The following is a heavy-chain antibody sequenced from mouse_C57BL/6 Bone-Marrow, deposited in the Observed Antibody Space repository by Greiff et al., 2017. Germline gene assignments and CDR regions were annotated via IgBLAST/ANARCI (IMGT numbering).Heavy chain of an antibody. CDR1: GFTFSSYA. Sequence: DVMLVESGEGLVKPGGSLKLSCEASGFTFSSYAMSWVRQTPEKRLEWVAYISSGGDYIYYADTLKGRFTISRDNARNTLYLQMSRLKSEDTAMYYCTRPYVHYARDYGGQGTSVTV. V-gene: IGHV5-9-1*02. CDR2: ISSGGDYI. D-gene: IGHD2-14*01. CDR3: TRPYVHYARDY. J-gene: IGHJ4*01.